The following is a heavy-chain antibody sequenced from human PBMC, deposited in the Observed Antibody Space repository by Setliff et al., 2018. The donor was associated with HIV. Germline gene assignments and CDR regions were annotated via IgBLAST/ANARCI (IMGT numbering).Heavy chain of an antibody. J-gene: IGHJ5*02. Sequence: LSLTCTVSGYSISSHYWSWIRQPPGKELEWIGYIFSSGSTTYNPSLKSRVPISIDTSKNQFSLKLSSVTAADTAVYYCARDIRTVVGMGFDPWGQGTLVTVSS. D-gene: IGHD1-26*01. CDR1: GYSISSHY. CDR2: IFSSGST. V-gene: IGHV4-59*11. CDR3: ARDIRTVVGMGFDP.